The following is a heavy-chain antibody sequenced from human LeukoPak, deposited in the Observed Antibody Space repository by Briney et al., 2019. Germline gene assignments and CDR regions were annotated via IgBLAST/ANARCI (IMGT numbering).Heavy chain of an antibody. J-gene: IGHJ5*02. CDR2: INSDGSST. CDR3: ARGGYSYGYWFDP. D-gene: IGHD5-18*01. V-gene: IGHV3-74*01. Sequence: GSLRLSCAASGFTFSSYWMHWVRQAPGKGLVWVSRINSDGSSTSYADSVKGRFTISRDNAKNTLYLQMNSLRAEDTAVYYCARGGYSYGYWFDPWGQGTLVTVSS. CDR1: GFTFSSYW.